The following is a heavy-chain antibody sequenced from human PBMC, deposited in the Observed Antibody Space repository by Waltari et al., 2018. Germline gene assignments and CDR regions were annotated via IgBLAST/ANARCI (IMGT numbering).Heavy chain of an antibody. Sequence: EVQLVESGGGLVQPGGSLRLSCAASGLTFSSYWMSWVRQAPGKGLEWVANIKQDGSEKYYVDSVKGRFTISRDNAKNSLYLQMNSLRAEDTAVYYCAREDYGDYHWGQGTLVTVSS. J-gene: IGHJ5*02. CDR3: AREDYGDYH. CDR1: GLTFSSYW. CDR2: IKQDGSEK. D-gene: IGHD4-17*01. V-gene: IGHV3-7*01.